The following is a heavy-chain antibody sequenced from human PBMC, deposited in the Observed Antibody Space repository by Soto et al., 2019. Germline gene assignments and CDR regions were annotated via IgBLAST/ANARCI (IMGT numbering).Heavy chain of an antibody. J-gene: IGHJ4*02. V-gene: IGHV3-23*01. CDR1: GFTFRNNV. CDR3: AKNGLDNSPSAIDS. D-gene: IGHD2-8*01. CDR2: ITGSGRDT. Sequence: GGSLRLSCAASGFTFRNNVLSWVRQAPGKGLDWVSGITGSGRDTYYADSVKGRFTISRGNSKNMVFLQMNSLRAEDTALYYCAKNGLDNSPSAIDSWGPGTLVTVPS.